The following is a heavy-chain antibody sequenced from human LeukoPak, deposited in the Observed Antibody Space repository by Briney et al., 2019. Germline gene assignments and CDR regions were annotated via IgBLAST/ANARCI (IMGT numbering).Heavy chain of an antibody. CDR3: ARDVTGWFDP. D-gene: IGHD1-14*01. CDR2: IYSGGST. Sequence: GGSLRLSCAASGFTVSSNYMSWARQAPGKGLEWVSVIYSGGSTYYADSVKGRFTISRDNSKNPLYLQMNSLRAEDTAVYYCARDVTGWFDPWGQGTLVTVSS. CDR1: GFTVSSNY. V-gene: IGHV3-53*01. J-gene: IGHJ5*02.